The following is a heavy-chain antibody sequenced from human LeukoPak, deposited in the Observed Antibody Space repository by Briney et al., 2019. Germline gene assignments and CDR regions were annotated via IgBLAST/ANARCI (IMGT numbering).Heavy chain of an antibody. J-gene: IGHJ4*02. D-gene: IGHD3-9*01. CDR2: ISSSSSYI. V-gene: IGHV3-21*01. CDR3: ARDSYDILTGYRLSFDY. Sequence: GGSLRLSCAASGFTFSSYSMNWVRQAPGKGLEWVSSISSSSSYIYYADSVKGRFTISRDNAKNSLYLQMNSLRAEGTAVYYCARDSYDILTGYRLSFDYWGQGTLVTVSS. CDR1: GFTFSSYS.